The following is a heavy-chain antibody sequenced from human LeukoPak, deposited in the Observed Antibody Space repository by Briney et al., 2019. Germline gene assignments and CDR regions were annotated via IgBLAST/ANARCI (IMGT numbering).Heavy chain of an antibody. CDR3: ARRFAGTREYYFDY. Sequence: GESLKISCKGSGYRFTSYWIGWVRQMPGKGLEWMGIIYPGDSDTRYSPSLQGQVTISADKSLHTAYLQWSSLKASDTAMYYCARRFAGTREYYFDYWGQGTLVTVSS. CDR2: IYPGDSDT. J-gene: IGHJ4*02. CDR1: GYRFTSYW. D-gene: IGHD3-16*01. V-gene: IGHV5-51*01.